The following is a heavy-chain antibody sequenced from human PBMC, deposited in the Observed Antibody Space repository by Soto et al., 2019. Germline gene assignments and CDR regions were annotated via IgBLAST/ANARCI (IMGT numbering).Heavy chain of an antibody. CDR3: AHAYSSSWSLDY. CDR1: GFSLTTTGVG. V-gene: IGHV2-5*02. CDR2: IYWGDVK. D-gene: IGHD6-13*01. Sequence: SGPTLVNPTHTLTLTCTFSGFSLTTTGVGVSWIRQPPGKALEWLALIYWGDVKRYSPSLKSRLTITKDTSKNQVVLTMTNMDPVDTATYYCAHAYSSSWSLDYWGQGTLVTVSS. J-gene: IGHJ4*02.